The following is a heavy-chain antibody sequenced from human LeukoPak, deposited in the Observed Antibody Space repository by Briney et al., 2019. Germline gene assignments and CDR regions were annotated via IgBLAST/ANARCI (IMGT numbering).Heavy chain of an antibody. V-gene: IGHV1-69*05. D-gene: IGHD6-19*01. Sequence: SVKVSCKASGYTFTGFYMHWVRQAPGQGLEWMGGIIPIFGTANYAQKFQGRVTITTDESTSTAYMELSSLRSEDTAVYYCARGKRAVAGTLGYWGQGTLVTVSS. J-gene: IGHJ4*02. CDR3: ARGKRAVAGTLGY. CDR1: GYTFTGFY. CDR2: IIPIFGTA.